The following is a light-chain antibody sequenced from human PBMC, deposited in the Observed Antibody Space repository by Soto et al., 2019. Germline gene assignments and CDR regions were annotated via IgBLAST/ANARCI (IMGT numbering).Light chain of an antibody. CDR1: QSVSSNY. V-gene: IGKV3-20*01. CDR3: KQYGTAPWT. J-gene: IGKJ1*01. CDR2: IAS. Sequence: EIVLTQSPGTLSLFPGERATLSCRATQSVSSNYLAWYQHKPGQAPRHLIYIASSRAPGIPDRFSGSGSGTDFPLTISRLEPEDFAVYYWKQYGTAPWTFGQGTKVEIK.